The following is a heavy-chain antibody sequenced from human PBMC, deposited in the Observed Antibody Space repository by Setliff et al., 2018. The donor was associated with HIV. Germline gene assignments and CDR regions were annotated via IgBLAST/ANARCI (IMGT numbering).Heavy chain of an antibody. CDR3: AKSPPYYYDSSGSYYFDY. D-gene: IGHD3-22*01. J-gene: IGHJ4*02. CDR2: ISGSGDNT. Sequence: PGGSLRLSCEAPGFTLSSFAMSWVRQVPGKGLAWVSAISGSGDNTYYADSVKGRFTISRDNSKNTLYLQMNSLRAEDTAVYYCAKSPPYYYDSSGSYYFDYWGQGTLVTVSS. V-gene: IGHV3-23*01. CDR1: GFTLSSFA.